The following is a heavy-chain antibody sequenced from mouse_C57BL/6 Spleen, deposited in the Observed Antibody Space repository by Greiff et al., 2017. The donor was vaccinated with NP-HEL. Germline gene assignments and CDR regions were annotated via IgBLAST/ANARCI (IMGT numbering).Heavy chain of an antibody. CDR1: GYTFTSYG. J-gene: IGHJ2*01. Sequence: QVQLQQPGAELVKPGASVKLSCKASGYTFTSYGISWVKQRTGQGLEWIGEIYPRSGNTYYNEKFKGKATLTADKSSSTAYMELRSLTSEDSAVYFCARRNITTEPFDYWGQGTTLTVSS. CDR2: IYPRSGNT. V-gene: IGHV1-81*01. D-gene: IGHD1-1*01. CDR3: ARRNITTEPFDY.